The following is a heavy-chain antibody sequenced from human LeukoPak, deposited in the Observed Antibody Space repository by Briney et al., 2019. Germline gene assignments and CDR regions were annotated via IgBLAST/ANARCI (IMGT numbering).Heavy chain of an antibody. Sequence: PGGSLRLSCAASGFTFSSYAMHWVRQAPGKGLECVAVISYDGSNKYYADSVKGRFTISRDNSKNTLYLQMNSLRAEDTAVYYCARAGGGYYDYYFDYWGQGTLVTVSS. CDR2: ISYDGSNK. CDR1: GFTFSSYA. J-gene: IGHJ4*02. CDR3: ARAGGGYYDYYFDY. V-gene: IGHV3-30-3*01. D-gene: IGHD3-22*01.